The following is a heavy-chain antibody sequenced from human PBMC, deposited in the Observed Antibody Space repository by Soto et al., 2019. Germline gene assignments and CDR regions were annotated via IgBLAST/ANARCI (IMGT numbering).Heavy chain of an antibody. CDR3: TTGAGTNEDAVDI. CDR2: IKSKTDGGTT. CDR1: GFTFSNAW. Sequence: GGSLRLSCAASGFTFSNAWMSWVRQAPGTGLEWVGRIKSKTDGGTTDYAAPVQGRFTISRDDSKNTLYLQMNRLKTEDTAVYYCTTGAGTNEDAVDIWGLGTMVTVSS. D-gene: IGHD1-7*01. V-gene: IGHV3-15*01. J-gene: IGHJ3*02.